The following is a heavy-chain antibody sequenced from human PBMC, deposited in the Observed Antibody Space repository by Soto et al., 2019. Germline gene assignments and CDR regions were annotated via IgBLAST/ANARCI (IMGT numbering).Heavy chain of an antibody. V-gene: IGHV1-69*12. CDR1: GGTFSSYA. D-gene: IGHD3-22*01. J-gene: IGHJ4*02. CDR2: IIPIFGTA. CDR3: ASHYDSSGYDYRGLDY. Sequence: QVQLVQSGAEVKKPGSSVKVSCKASGGTFSSYAISWVRQAPGQGLEWMGGIIPIFGTADYAQKFQGRVTITAGESTRTGNMARSSPRSEDTAVDYCASHYDSSGYDYRGLDYWGQGTLVTVSS.